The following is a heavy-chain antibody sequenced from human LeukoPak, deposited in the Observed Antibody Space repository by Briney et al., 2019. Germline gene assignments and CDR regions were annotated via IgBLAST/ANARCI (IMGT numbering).Heavy chain of an antibody. CDR3: ARDRRKYSGYGARGSAFDI. V-gene: IGHV3-20*04. CDR2: INWNGGST. J-gene: IGHJ3*02. Sequence: GGSLRLSCAASGFTFDDYGMSWVRQAPGKGLEWVSGINWNGGSTGYADSVKGRSTISRDNAKNSLYLQMNSLRAEDTALYYCARDRRKYSGYGARGSAFDIWGQGTMVTVSS. D-gene: IGHD5-12*01. CDR1: GFTFDDYG.